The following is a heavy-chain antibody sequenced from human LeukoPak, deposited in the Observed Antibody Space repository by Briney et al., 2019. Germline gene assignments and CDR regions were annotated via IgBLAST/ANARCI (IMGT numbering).Heavy chain of an antibody. J-gene: IGHJ6*03. V-gene: IGHV1-2*02. CDR2: INPNSGGT. Sequence: ASVKVSCKASGYTFTGYYMHWVRQAPGQGLEWMGWINPNSGGTNYAQKFQGRVTMTRDTSNSTAYMELSRLRSDDTTVYYCAREVVVVVAATSWYYYYYMDVWGKGTTVTISS. CDR1: GYTFTGYY. D-gene: IGHD2-15*01. CDR3: AREVVVVVAATSWYYYYYMDV.